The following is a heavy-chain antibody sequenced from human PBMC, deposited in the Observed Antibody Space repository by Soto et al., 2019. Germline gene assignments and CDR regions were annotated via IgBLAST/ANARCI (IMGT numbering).Heavy chain of an antibody. V-gene: IGHV1-46*01. CDR1: GYTFTSYY. CDR3: ARARLAGPDAFDI. Sequence: ASVKVSCKASGYTFTSYYMRWVRQAPGQGLEWMGIINPSGGSTSYAQKFQGRVTMTRDTSTSTVYMELSSLRSEDTAVYYCARARLAGPDAFDIWGQGTMVTVS. J-gene: IGHJ3*02. CDR2: INPSGGST.